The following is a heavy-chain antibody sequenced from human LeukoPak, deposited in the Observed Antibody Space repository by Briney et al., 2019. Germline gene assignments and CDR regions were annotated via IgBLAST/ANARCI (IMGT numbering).Heavy chain of an antibody. Sequence: GGSLRLSCAASGFTVSNNYMSWVRQAPGKGLEWVSVIYSGGSTYYADSVKGRFTISRDNSKNTLYLQMNSLRAEDTAVYYCARDWRDSSGKFPNDAFDIWGQGTMVTVSS. CDR3: ARDWRDSSGKFPNDAFDI. J-gene: IGHJ3*02. D-gene: IGHD3-22*01. V-gene: IGHV3-53*01. CDR2: IYSGGST. CDR1: GFTVSNNY.